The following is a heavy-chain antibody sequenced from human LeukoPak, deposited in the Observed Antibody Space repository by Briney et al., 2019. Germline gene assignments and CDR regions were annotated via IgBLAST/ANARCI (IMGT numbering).Heavy chain of an antibody. CDR2: INPNSGGT. CDR3: ARVARNYYDSSGYHNHRPDKFDY. CDR1: GYTFTCYY. D-gene: IGHD3-22*01. J-gene: IGHJ4*02. Sequence: GASVKVSCKASGYTFTCYYMHWVRQAPGQGLEWMGWINPNSGGTNYAQKFQGRVTMTRNTSISTAYMELSSLRSEDTAVYYCARVARNYYDSSGYHNHRPDKFDYWGQGTLVTVSS. V-gene: IGHV1-2*02.